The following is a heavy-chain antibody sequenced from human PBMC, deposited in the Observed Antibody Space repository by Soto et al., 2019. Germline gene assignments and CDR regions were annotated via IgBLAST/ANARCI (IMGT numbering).Heavy chain of an antibody. J-gene: IGHJ6*03. CDR2: INSDGSST. CDR1: GFTFSSYW. D-gene: IGHD3-10*01. CDR3: ARALTYGSGSYYKPYYYYYYMDV. V-gene: IGHV3-74*01. Sequence: GGSLRLSCAASGFTFSSYWMHWVRQAPGKGLVWVSRINSDGSSTSYADSVKGRFTISRDNAKNTLYLQMNSLRAEDTAVYYCARALTYGSGSYYKPYYYYYYMDVWGKGTTVTVSS.